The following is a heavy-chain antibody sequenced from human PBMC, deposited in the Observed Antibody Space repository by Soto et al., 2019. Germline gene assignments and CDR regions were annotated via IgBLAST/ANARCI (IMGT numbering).Heavy chain of an antibody. J-gene: IGHJ4*02. CDR1: GFTFNIYW. V-gene: IGHV3-74*01. CDR3: VRDQPEEEPHFDL. Sequence: DVRLVGSGGGLVQPGGSLRLSCAASGFTFNIYWMHWVRQIPGKGLVWVSRINRDGTSTDYADSVKGRFIISRDNAKNTVYLQMTSLKDEDSAVYYCVRDQPEEEPHFDLWGQGNLVTVSS. D-gene: IGHD1-26*01. CDR2: INRDGTST.